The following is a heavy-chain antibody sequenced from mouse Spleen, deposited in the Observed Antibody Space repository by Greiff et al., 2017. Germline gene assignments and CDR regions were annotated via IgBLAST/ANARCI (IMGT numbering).Heavy chain of an antibody. V-gene: IGHV5-9*01. CDR1: GFTFSSYA. CDR2: ISSGGGNT. Sequence: EVKVEESGGGLVKPGGSLKLSCAASGFTFSSYAMSWVRQTPEKRLEWVAYISSGGGNTYYPDSVKGRFTISRDNAKNTLYLQMSSLRSEDTALYYCARETDYWGQGTTLTVSS. J-gene: IGHJ2*01. CDR3: ARETDY.